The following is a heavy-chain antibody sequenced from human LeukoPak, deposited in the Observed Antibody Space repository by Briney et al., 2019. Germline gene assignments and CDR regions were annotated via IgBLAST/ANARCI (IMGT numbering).Heavy chain of an antibody. D-gene: IGHD6-19*01. CDR1: GFTFSSYA. Sequence: LAGRSLRLSCAASGFTFSSYAMHWVRQAPGKGLEWVALISYDGRTRDYVDSEKGRFTTSRDNSINTLYLQMDSLRPEDTAVYYCARAPYSSGWYYFDYWGQGTLVTVSS. J-gene: IGHJ4*02. CDR2: ISYDGRTR. V-gene: IGHV3-30*04. CDR3: ARAPYSSGWYYFDY.